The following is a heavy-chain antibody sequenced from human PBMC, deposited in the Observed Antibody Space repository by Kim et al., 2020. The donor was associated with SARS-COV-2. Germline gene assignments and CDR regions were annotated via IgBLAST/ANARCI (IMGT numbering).Heavy chain of an antibody. CDR2: INAGNGNT. J-gene: IGHJ4*02. CDR3: ARDYYGSGPSDY. V-gene: IGHV1-3*01. CDR1: GYTFTSYA. Sequence: ASVKVSCKASGYTFTSYAMHWVRQAPGQRLEWMGWINAGNGNTKYSQKFQGRVTITRDTSASTAYMELSSLRSEDTAVYYCARDYYGSGPSDYWGQGTLVTVSS. D-gene: IGHD3-10*01.